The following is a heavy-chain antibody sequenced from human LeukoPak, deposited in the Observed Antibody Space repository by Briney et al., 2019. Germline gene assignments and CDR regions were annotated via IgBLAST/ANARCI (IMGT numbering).Heavy chain of an antibody. CDR2: IYPGDSNT. CDR3: ARARRGYSGDDFDY. Sequence: GESLKISCKAFGYSFTAYWIAWVRQMPGKGLEWMGIIYPGDSNTRYSPSFQGQVTISADKSISTAYLQWSSLKASDTAMYYCARARRGYSGDDFDYWGQGTLVTVSS. V-gene: IGHV5-51*01. CDR1: GYSFTAYW. D-gene: IGHD5-12*01. J-gene: IGHJ4*02.